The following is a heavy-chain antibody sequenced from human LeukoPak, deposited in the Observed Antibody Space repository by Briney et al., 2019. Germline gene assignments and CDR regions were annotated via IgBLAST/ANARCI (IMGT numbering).Heavy chain of an antibody. J-gene: IGHJ6*02. CDR1: GFTFSSYS. CDR2: ISSSSSTI. D-gene: IGHD1-1*01. Sequence: GGSLRLSCAASGFTFSSYSMNWVRQAPGKGLEWVSYISSSSSTIYYADSVKGRFTISRDNAKNSLYLQMNSLRDEDTAVYYCARGFLDPSERRIPYYYGMDVWGQGTTVTVSS. CDR3: ARGFLDPSERRIPYYYGMDV. V-gene: IGHV3-48*02.